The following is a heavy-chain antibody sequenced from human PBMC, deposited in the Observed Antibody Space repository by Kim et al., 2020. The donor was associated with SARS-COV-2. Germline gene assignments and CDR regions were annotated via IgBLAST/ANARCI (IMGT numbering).Heavy chain of an antibody. Sequence: SYTPSLKRRTIISVDTTKNQFSLKLSSVTAADTAVYYCARLVWRSGSVDYWGQGTLVTVSS. D-gene: IGHD3-10*01. V-gene: IGHV4-31*02. J-gene: IGHJ4*02. CDR3: ARLVWRSGSVDY.